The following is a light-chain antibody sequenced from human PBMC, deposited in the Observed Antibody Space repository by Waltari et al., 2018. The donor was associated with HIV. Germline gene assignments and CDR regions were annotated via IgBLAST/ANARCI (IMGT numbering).Light chain of an antibody. CDR2: YDR. Sequence: SYVLTQPPSVSVAPGKTATIPCGGNKLGNKKVNWYQQKPGQAPVVVIFYDRHRPAGIPERFSCSTSANMAPLTISRVEAGDEADYYCQVCDSDSDHVVFGVGTKLTVL. CDR3: QVCDSDSDHVV. J-gene: IGLJ2*01. CDR1: KLGNKK. V-gene: IGLV3-21*04.